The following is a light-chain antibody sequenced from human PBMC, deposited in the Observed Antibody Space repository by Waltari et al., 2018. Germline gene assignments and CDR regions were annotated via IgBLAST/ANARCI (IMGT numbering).Light chain of an antibody. J-gene: IGLJ1*01. CDR3: QSYDISLSAYV. Sequence: QSVLTQPPSVSGAPGQRVPLSCTGSSSNIGAGYDVHWYQQLPGTAPKPLIHGTSYRPSGVPDRFSGSKSGTSASLAITGLQADDEADYFCQSYDISLSAYVFGTGTKVTVL. CDR1: SSNIGAGYD. V-gene: IGLV1-40*01. CDR2: GTS.